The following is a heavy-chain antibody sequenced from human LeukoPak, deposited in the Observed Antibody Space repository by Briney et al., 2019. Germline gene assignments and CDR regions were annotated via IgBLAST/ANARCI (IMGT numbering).Heavy chain of an antibody. CDR1: SGSISYYY. CDR3: AREDPQTTVPEGMDV. CDR2: IYYSGTT. D-gene: IGHD4-17*01. V-gene: IGHV4-59*01. Sequence: PSETLSLTCTVSSGSISYYYWSWIRQSPGKGLEWIGYIYYSGTTNYNPSLKSRVTISVDTSKNQFSLQLRSVTAADTAVYYCAREDPQTTVPEGMDVWGQGTTVTVS. J-gene: IGHJ6*02.